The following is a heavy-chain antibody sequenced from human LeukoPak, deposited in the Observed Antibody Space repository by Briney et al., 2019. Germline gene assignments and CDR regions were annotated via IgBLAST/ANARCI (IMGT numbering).Heavy chain of an antibody. J-gene: IGHJ4*02. V-gene: IGHV4-59*01. Sequence: SETLSLTCTVSGGSISSYYWSWIRQPLGKGLEWIGYIYYSGSTNYNPSLKSRVTISVDTSKNQFSLKLSSVTAADTAVYYCARSRRDDFWSGYYVDYWGQGTLVTVSS. D-gene: IGHD3-3*01. CDR2: IYYSGST. CDR1: GGSISSYY. CDR3: ARSRRDDFWSGYYVDY.